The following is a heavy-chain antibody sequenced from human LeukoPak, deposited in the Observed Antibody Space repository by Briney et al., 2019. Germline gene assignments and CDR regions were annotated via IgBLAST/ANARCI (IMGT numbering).Heavy chain of an antibody. CDR3: ATTTYGDYEYYGMDV. CDR1: GITVSSNY. CDR2: IYSGGDT. Sequence: PGGSLRLSCAVSGITVSSNYMSWVRQAPGKGLEWVSVIYSGGDTYYADSVKGRFTISRDNSKNTLYLQMNSLRAEDTAVYYCATTTYGDYEYYGMDVWGQGTTVTVSS. J-gene: IGHJ6*02. D-gene: IGHD4-17*01. V-gene: IGHV3-66*01.